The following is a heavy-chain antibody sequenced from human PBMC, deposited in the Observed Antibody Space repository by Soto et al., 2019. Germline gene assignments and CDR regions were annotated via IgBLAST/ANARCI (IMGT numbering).Heavy chain of an antibody. V-gene: IGHV2-5*02. CDR3: AHVGYCISFSCSNWFDH. D-gene: IGHD2-2*01. CDR1: GFSLSTSGVG. J-gene: IGHJ5*02. Sequence: QITLKESGPTLVKPTQTLTLTCTFSGFSLSTSGVGVGWIRQPPGKALEWLALIYWDDDKRYSPSLKSRLTISKDTSKNQVVLTMTNMDPVDTATYYCAHVGYCISFSCSNWFDHWCQGTLVTVSS. CDR2: IYWDDDK.